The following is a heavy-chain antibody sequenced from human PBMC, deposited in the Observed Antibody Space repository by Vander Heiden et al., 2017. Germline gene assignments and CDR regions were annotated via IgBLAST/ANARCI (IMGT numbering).Heavy chain of an antibody. V-gene: IGHV4-34*01. D-gene: IGHD2-2*01. CDR1: GGSFSGYY. CDR2: INHSGST. Sequence: QVQLQQWGAGLLKPSATLSLTCAVYGGSFSGYYWSWIRQPPGKGLEWIGEINHSGSTNYNPSLKSRVTISVDTSKNQFSLKLSSVTAADTAVYYCAREGPAAPRRYFDLWGRGTLVTVSS. CDR3: AREGPAAPRRYFDL. J-gene: IGHJ2*01.